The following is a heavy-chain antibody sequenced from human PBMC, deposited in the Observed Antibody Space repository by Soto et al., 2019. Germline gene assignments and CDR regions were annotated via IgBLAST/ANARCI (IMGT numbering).Heavy chain of an antibody. CDR1: GFKFTLAS. V-gene: IGHV3-23*01. D-gene: IGHD2-21*02. Sequence: LRLLWAATGFKFTLASETCALQANGMGLAWVASISGSGGTTYYADSVKGRFTVSRDTSKNTLFLQMNRLSAEDTAVYYCAKGVIVVVTALQPDDNFDGCGHGTMVNIS. CDR3: AKGVIVVVTALQPDDNFDG. CDR2: ISGSGGTT. J-gene: IGHJ3*01.